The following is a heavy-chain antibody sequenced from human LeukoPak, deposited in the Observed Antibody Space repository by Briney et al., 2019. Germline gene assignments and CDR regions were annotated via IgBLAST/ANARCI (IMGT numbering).Heavy chain of an antibody. CDR1: GGTFSSYA. D-gene: IGHD2-2*02. V-gene: IGHV1-69*04. Sequence: SVKVSCKASGGTFSSYAISWVRQAPGQGLEWMGRIIPILGIANYAQKFQGRVTITADKSTSTAYMELSSLRSEDTAVYYCASAPYCSSTSCYISYYYYGMDVWGQGTTVTVSS. CDR3: ASAPYCSSTSCYISYYYYGMDV. J-gene: IGHJ6*02. CDR2: IIPILGIA.